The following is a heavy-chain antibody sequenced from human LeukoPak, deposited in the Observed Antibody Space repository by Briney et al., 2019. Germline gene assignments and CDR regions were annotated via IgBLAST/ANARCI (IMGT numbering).Heavy chain of an antibody. D-gene: IGHD2-21*02. CDR2: ISYDGSNK. CDR1: GFTFSSYA. Sequence: PGGSLRLSCAASGFTFSSYAMHWVRQAPGKGLEWVAVISYDGSNKYYADSVKGRFTISRDNSKNTLYLQMNSLRAEDTAVYYCSQGAYCGGDCYQDYYYYYGMDVWGQGTTVTVSS. J-gene: IGHJ6*02. V-gene: IGHV3-30*04. CDR3: SQGAYCGGDCYQDYYYYYGMDV.